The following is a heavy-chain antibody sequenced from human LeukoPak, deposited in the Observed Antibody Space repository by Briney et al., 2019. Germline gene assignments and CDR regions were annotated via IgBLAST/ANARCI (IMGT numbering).Heavy chain of an antibody. J-gene: IGHJ6*04. CDR1: GFTFSGSA. V-gene: IGHV3-73*01. CDR2: IRSKANSYAT. CDR3: TRSIAVAGDV. Sequence: GGSLRLSCAASGFTFSGSAMHWVRQASGKGLEWVGRIRSKANSYATAYAASVKGRFTISRDDSKNTAYLQMNSLKTEDTAVYYCTRSIAVAGDVWGKGTTVTVSS. D-gene: IGHD6-19*01.